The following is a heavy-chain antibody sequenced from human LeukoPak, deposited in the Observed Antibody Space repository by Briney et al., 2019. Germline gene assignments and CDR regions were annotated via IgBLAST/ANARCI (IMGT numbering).Heavy chain of an antibody. V-gene: IGHV5-51*01. Sequence: GESLKISCKGSGYSFTSYWIGWVRQMPGKGLEWMGIIYPGDSDTRYSPSFQGQVTISADKSISTAYLQWSSLKASGTAMYYRARSNYYDSSGYYYYYGMDVWGQGTTVTVSS. CDR1: GYSFTSYW. CDR3: ARSNYYDSSGYYYYYGMDV. CDR2: IYPGDSDT. J-gene: IGHJ6*02. D-gene: IGHD3-22*01.